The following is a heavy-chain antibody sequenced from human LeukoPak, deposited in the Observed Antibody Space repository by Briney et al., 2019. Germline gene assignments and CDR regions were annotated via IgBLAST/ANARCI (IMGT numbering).Heavy chain of an antibody. J-gene: IGHJ4*02. Sequence: GASLKICWKGSGYSCTSYRSRWLRQMHEKGLEWMGIIYPGDSDTRYSPSFQGQVTISADKSISTAYLQWSSLKASDTAMYYCARLGNPTPYFDYWVQGTLVTVSS. V-gene: IGHV5-51*01. CDR3: ARLGNPTPYFDY. CDR1: GYSCTSYR. CDR2: IYPGDSDT.